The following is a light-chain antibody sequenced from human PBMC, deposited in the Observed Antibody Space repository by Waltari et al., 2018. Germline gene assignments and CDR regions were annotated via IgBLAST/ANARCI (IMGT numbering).Light chain of an antibody. CDR2: EVT. Sequence: SALTQPASVSGSPGQSITISCTGTSSDVGTCDIVSWYQQHPGTAPKHMFYEVTKRPSWVSNRFSGSKSGNTASLTVSGLQAEDEADYYCCSYAGSGTLVFGGGTKLTVL. V-gene: IGLV2-23*02. CDR1: SSDVGTCDI. J-gene: IGLJ2*01. CDR3: CSYAGSGTLV.